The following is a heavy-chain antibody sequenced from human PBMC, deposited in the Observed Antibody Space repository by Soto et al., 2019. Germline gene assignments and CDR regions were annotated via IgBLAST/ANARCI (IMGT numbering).Heavy chain of an antibody. Sequence: SGTLSLTCAVYGGSFSGYYWSWIRQPSGKGLEWIGEINHSGSTNYNPSLKSRVTISVDTSKNQFSLKLSSVTAADTAVYYCARGKRGVVPAASSWYYGMDVWGQGTTVTVSS. CDR3: ARGKRGVVPAASSWYYGMDV. CDR2: INHSGST. V-gene: IGHV4-34*01. J-gene: IGHJ6*02. CDR1: GGSFSGYY. D-gene: IGHD2-2*01.